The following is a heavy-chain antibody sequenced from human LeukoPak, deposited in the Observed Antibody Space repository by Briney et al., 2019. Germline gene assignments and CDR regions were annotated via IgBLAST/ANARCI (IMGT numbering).Heavy chain of an antibody. CDR2: ISGSGGNT. CDR1: GFTFSTSG. Sequence: GGSLRLSCATSGFTFSTSGMHWVRQAPGKGLEWVSVISGSGGNTYYADSVKGRFTISRDNAKNSLYLQMNSLRAEDTAVYYCAAHWNDAYWGQGTLVTVSS. V-gene: IGHV3-23*01. CDR3: AAHWNDAY. J-gene: IGHJ4*02. D-gene: IGHD1-1*01.